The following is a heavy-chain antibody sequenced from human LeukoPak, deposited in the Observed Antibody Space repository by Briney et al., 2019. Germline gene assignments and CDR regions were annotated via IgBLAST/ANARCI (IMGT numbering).Heavy chain of an antibody. V-gene: IGHV4-30-4*08. J-gene: IGHJ4*02. D-gene: IGHD6-6*01. CDR3: ARGTVAEAARPEFFYFDY. CDR1: GGSISSGGYY. Sequence: KPSETLSLTCTVSGGSISSGGYYWSWIRQHPGKGLEWIGYIYYSGSTYYNPSLKSRVTISVDTSKNQFSLKLSSVTAADTAVYYCARGTVAEAARPEFFYFDYWGQGTLVTVSS. CDR2: IYYSGST.